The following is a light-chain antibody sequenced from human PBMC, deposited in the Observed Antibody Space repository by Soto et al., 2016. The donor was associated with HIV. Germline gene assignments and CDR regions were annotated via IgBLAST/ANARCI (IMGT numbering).Light chain of an antibody. Sequence: SYELTQPPSVSVSPGQTARITCSGDALPKQYAYWYQQKPGQAPVLVIYKDSERPSGIPERFSGSSSGTTVTLTISGVQAEGEADYYCQSVDSSGTYRVFGGGTKLTAL. V-gene: IGLV3-25*03. CDR1: ALPKQY. CDR3: QSVDSSGTYRV. CDR2: KDS. J-gene: IGLJ2*01.